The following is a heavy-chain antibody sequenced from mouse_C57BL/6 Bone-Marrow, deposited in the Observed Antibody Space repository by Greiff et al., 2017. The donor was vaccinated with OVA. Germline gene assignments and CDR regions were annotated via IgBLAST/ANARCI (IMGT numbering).Heavy chain of an antibody. Sequence: VQLQQSGAELVRPGASVKLSCTASGFNIKDDYMHWVKQRPEKGLEWIGWIDPENGDTAYASKFQGKATITADTSSNKAYLQLSSLTSEDTAVYYCTTLRVAYWGQGTLVTVSA. CDR1: GFNIKDDY. V-gene: IGHV14-4*01. CDR2: IDPENGDT. J-gene: IGHJ3*01. CDR3: TTLRVAY.